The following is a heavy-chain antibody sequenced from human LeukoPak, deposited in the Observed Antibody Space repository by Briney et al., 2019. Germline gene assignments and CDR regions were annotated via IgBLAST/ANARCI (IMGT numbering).Heavy chain of an antibody. J-gene: IGHJ5*02. Sequence: SETLSLTCAVYGGSFSGYYWSWIRQPPGKGLEWIGEINHSGSTNYNPSLKSRVTISVDTPKNQFSLRLNSVTAADTAVYYCARSRAFNSGAFDPWGQGSLVTVSS. CDR3: ARSRAFNSGAFDP. CDR1: GGSFSGYY. V-gene: IGHV4-34*01. CDR2: INHSGST. D-gene: IGHD1-26*01.